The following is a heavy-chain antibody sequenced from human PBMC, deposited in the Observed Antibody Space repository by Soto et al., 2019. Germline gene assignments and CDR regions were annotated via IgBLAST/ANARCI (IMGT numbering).Heavy chain of an antibody. Sequence: PSETLSLTCTVSGGSISSGGYYWSWIRQHPGKGLEWIGYIYYSGSTNYNPSLKSRVTISVDTSKNQFSLKLTSVTAADTAVYYCARVILDYYYDSSGKGVRWFDPWGQGTLVTVSS. D-gene: IGHD3-22*01. V-gene: IGHV4-61*08. CDR2: IYYSGST. J-gene: IGHJ5*02. CDR3: ARVILDYYYDSSGKGVRWFDP. CDR1: GGSISSGGYY.